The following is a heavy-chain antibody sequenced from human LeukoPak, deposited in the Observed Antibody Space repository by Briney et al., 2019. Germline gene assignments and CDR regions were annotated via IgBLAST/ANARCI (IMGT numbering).Heavy chain of an antibody. CDR1: GFMFTSYS. Sequence: GGSLRLSCAASGFMFTSYSMNWVRQAPGKGLEWVSSISASSTYIFYGDSVKGRFTLSRDNARSSLYLRMNGLRAEDTAVYYCARIAISSLGAYYMDVWGKGTTVTVSS. CDR2: ISASSTYI. CDR3: ARIAISSLGAYYMDV. D-gene: IGHD5-24*01. J-gene: IGHJ6*03. V-gene: IGHV3-21*01.